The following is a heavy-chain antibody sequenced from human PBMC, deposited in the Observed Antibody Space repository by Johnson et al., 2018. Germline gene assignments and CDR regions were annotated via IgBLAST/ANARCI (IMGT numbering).Heavy chain of an antibody. CDR3: AKDLGPLWGSGYRYFQH. V-gene: IGHV3-53*01. D-gene: IGHD5-12*01. CDR1: GFTVSSNY. Sequence: VQLQESGGGLLQPGGSLRLSCAASGFTVSSNYMSWVRQAPGKGLEWVSVLYNGGSTYYADSVRGRFTISRDNTKNTVFLQMDSLRAEDTAVYFCAKDLGPLWGSGYRYFQHWGQGTMVTVSS. J-gene: IGHJ1*01. CDR2: LYNGGST.